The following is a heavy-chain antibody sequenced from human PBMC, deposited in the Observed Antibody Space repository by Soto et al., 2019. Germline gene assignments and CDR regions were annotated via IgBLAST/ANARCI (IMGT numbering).Heavy chain of an antibody. V-gene: IGHV4-39*01. Sequence: PSETLSLTCTVSGDSVATSSYYWCWIRQTPGRGLEWIGTVYYTGSTYYNPSLNNRVTISVDTSRNQFSLKLNSVTAADTAVYYCHARGPLPTAGNGEYYYYGMDVWGQGTTVTVSS. J-gene: IGHJ6*02. CDR2: VYYTGST. CDR1: GDSVATSSYY. CDR3: HARGPLPTAGNGEYYYYGMDV. D-gene: IGHD1-26*01.